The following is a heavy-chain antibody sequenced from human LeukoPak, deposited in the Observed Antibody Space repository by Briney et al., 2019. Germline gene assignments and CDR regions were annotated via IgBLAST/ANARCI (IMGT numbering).Heavy chain of an antibody. Sequence: ASVKVSCKASGYTFTGYYMHWVRQAPGQGLEWMGWINPNSGGTNYAQKFQGWVTMTRDTSISTAYMELSRLRSDDTAVYYCARGVTGYYDSSGYQAFGYWGQGTLVTVSS. V-gene: IGHV1-2*04. CDR2: INPNSGGT. CDR1: GYTFTGYY. D-gene: IGHD3-22*01. CDR3: ARGVTGYYDSSGYQAFGY. J-gene: IGHJ4*02.